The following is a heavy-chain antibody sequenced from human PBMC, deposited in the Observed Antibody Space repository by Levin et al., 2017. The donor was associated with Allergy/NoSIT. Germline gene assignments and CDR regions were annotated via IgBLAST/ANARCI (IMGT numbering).Heavy chain of an antibody. Sequence: SCAASGFHFHTYGMHWVRRAPGKGLEWLAIIWYDGTNEKYADSVKGRFTISRDNSKNTLSLEMNSLRVEDTAVYYCAREDPAWGYIDHWGQGALVTVSS. CDR3: AREDPAWGYIDH. D-gene: IGHD1-1*01. J-gene: IGHJ5*02. CDR2: IWYDGTNE. CDR1: GFHFHTYG. V-gene: IGHV3-33*01.